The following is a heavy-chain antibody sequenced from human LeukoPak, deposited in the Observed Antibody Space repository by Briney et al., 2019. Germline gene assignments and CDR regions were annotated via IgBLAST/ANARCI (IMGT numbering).Heavy chain of an antibody. CDR1: GGSFSGYY. D-gene: IGHD2-2*01. V-gene: IGHV4-34*01. CDR2: INHSGST. Sequence: SETLSLTCAVYGGSFSGYYWSWIRQPPGKGLEWIGEINHSGSTNYNPSLKNRVTLSVDTSKNQFSLKLSSVTAADTAVYYCARERSHCSSTSCYGVAPYYYMDVWGKGTTVTVSS. J-gene: IGHJ6*03. CDR3: ARERSHCSSTSCYGVAPYYYMDV.